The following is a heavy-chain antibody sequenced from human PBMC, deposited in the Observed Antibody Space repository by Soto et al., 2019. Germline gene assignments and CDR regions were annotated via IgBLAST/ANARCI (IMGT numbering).Heavy chain of an antibody. CDR2: IYYSGST. CDR1: DGYISGYD. CDR3: ASLARGSSSWYGDYYYGMDV. Sequence: SETLSLTYTVSDGYISGYDWSWIRQHPGKGLEWIGYIYYSGSTNYNPSLKSRVTISVDTSKNQFSLKLSSVTAADTAVYYCASLARGSSSWYGDYYYGMDVWGQGTTVTVSS. D-gene: IGHD6-13*01. J-gene: IGHJ6*02. V-gene: IGHV4-59*01.